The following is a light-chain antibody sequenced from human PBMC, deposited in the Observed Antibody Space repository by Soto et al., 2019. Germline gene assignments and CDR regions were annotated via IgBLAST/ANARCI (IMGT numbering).Light chain of an antibody. J-gene: IGKJ4*01. CDR3: QQRSNWPPLT. V-gene: IGKV3-15*01. CDR1: ESVSTN. CDR2: GAS. Sequence: EIVMTQSPATLSLSPGERATLSCRASESVSTNLAWYQQKAGQAPRLLIYGASTRATGIPARFSGSGSGTEFTLTISSLQSEDFAVYYCQQRSNWPPLTFGGGTNVDI.